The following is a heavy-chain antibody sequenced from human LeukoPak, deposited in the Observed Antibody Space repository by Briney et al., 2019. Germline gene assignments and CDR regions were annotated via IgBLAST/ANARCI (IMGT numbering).Heavy chain of an antibody. Sequence: PSETLSLTCTVSGGSISSSSYYWGWIRQPPGEGLEWIGSIYYSGSTYYNPSLRSRVSISVHTSKNQFSLKLSSVTAADTAVYYCARDTKGVAAAGYVTYYYYYMDVWGKGTTVTISS. CDR3: ARDTKGVAAAGYVTYYYYYMDV. CDR2: IYYSGST. V-gene: IGHV4-39*07. D-gene: IGHD6-13*01. J-gene: IGHJ6*03. CDR1: GGSISSSSYY.